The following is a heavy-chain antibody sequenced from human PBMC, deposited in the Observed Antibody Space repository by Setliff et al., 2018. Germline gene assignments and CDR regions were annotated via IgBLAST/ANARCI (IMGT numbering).Heavy chain of an antibody. CDR1: GGSISSSSYY. V-gene: IGHV4-39*07. J-gene: IGHJ4*02. Sequence: PSETLSLTCTVSGGSISSSSYYWGWIRQPPGKGLEWIGSIYYSGSTYYNPSLKSRVTISVDTSKDQFSLKLSSVTAADTAVYYCAREWADKWGLLGPFDYWGQGTLVTVSS. CDR2: IYYSGST. CDR3: AREWADKWGLLGPFDY. D-gene: IGHD1-26*01.